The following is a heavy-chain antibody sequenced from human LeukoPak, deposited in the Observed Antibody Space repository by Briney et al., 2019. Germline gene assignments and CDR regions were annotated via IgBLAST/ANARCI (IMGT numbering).Heavy chain of an antibody. CDR3: ARVTTHHFDY. CDR2: ISWNTDTI. CDR1: GFTFDDYA. Sequence: GGSLRLSCTASGFTFDDYAMHWVRQAPGKGLEWVSGISWNTDTIGYADSVKGRFTISRDNAKNSLYMQMNSLRAEDTAVYYCARVTTHHFDYWGQGTLVTVSS. V-gene: IGHV3-9*01. J-gene: IGHJ4*02. D-gene: IGHD4-17*01.